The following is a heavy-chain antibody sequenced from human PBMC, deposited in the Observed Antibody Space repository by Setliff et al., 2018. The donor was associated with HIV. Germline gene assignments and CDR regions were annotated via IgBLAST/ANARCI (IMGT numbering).Heavy chain of an antibody. CDR2: IYYSGST. V-gene: IGHV4-59*01. J-gene: IGHJ6*02. Sequence: SETLSLTCTVSGDSISSYYWSWIRQPPGKGLEWIGYIYYSGSTNYNPSLKSRVTISVDTPKNQFSLKLSSVTAADTAVYYCARDGDYNHYGMDVWGQGTTVTAP. CDR1: GDSISSYY. CDR3: ARDGDYNHYGMDV. D-gene: IGHD4-17*01.